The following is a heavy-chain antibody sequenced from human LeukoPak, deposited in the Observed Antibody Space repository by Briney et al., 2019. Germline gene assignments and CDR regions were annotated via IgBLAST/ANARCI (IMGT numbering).Heavy chain of an antibody. CDR3: ARSGYYHYYGLDV. V-gene: IGHV3-33*01. CDR2: IWFDGSNK. D-gene: IGHD6-25*01. CDR1: GITFSSYA. Sequence: PGGSLRLSCAASGITFSSYAMHWVRQAPGKGLEWVAVIWFDGSNKFYADSVKGRFTISRDDAKNSLYLQMSNLRVGDTAVYYCARSGYYHYYGLDVWGQGTTVTVSS. J-gene: IGHJ6*02.